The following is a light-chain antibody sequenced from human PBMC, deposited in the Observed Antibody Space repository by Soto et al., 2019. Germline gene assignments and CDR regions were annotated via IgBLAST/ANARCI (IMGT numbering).Light chain of an antibody. V-gene: IGLV3-1*01. J-gene: IGLJ2*01. CDR1: KLGDRY. CDR3: QAWDTSSDVV. CDR2: QDS. Sequence: SYELTQPPSVSVSPGQTATITCSADKLGDRYTSWYQQKPGQSPVLVIHQDSKRPSGIPERFSGSNSGNTATLTISGTLAXXXADYYCQAWDTSSDVVFGGGTKLTVL.